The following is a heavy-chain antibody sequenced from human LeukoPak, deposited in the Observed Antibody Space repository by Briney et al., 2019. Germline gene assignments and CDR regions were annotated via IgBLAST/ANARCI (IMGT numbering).Heavy chain of an antibody. CDR3: AGNRDAYFLNAFDI. CDR1: GGSVSSGTYY. J-gene: IGHJ3*02. D-gene: IGHD5-24*01. V-gene: IGHV4-61*02. CDR2: IFPRGNT. Sequence: SETLSLTCTVSGGSVSSGTYYWNWMRQPAGKGLEWIGRIFPRGNTYFNPSLKSRVAISVDSSKNQFSLTLSSVTAADTAVYYCAGNRDAYFLNAFDIWGQGTMVTVSS.